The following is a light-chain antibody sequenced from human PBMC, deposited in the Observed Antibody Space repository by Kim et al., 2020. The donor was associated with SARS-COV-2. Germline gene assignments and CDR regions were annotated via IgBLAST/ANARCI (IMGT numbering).Light chain of an antibody. J-gene: IGLJ3*02. V-gene: IGLV3-19*01. CDR1: SLRSYY. CDR2: GKN. CDR3: NSRDSSGNHWV. Sequence: ALGKKVRITSQGDSLRSYYASWYQQKPGQAPVLVIYGKNNRPSGIPDRFSGSSSGNTASLTITGAQAEDEADYYCNSRDSSGNHWVFGGGTQLTVL.